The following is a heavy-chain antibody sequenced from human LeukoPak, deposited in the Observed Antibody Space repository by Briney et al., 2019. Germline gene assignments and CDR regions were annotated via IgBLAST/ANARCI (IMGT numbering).Heavy chain of an antibody. D-gene: IGHD3-10*01. Sequence: GGSLRLSCEPSGFTFSNYGIHWVRQAPGKGLEWVAVIWYDGSQTYYADSVKGRFTISRDNSKNTLFLQMNSLRAEDTAVYYCARYGSGNNFDYWGQGTLVTVSS. CDR2: IWYDGSQT. CDR3: ARYGSGNNFDY. CDR1: GFTFSNYG. V-gene: IGHV3-33*08. J-gene: IGHJ4*02.